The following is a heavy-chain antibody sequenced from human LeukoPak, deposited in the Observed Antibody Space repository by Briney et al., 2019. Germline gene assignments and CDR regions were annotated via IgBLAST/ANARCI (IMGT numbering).Heavy chain of an antibody. CDR2: ISGSGDST. Sequence: GGSLRLSCAASGFTFSSYSMNWVRQAPGKGLEWVSGISGSGDSTYYADSVKGRFTISRDNSKNTLYLQMNSLRADDTAVYYCAKDAEYGSGSYYWVYWGQGTLVTVSS. V-gene: IGHV3-23*01. CDR1: GFTFSSYS. CDR3: AKDAEYGSGSYYWVY. D-gene: IGHD3-10*01. J-gene: IGHJ4*02.